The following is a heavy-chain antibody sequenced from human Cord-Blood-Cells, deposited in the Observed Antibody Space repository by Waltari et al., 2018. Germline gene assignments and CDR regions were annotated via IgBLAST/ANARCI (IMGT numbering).Heavy chain of an antibody. CDR1: GGSFSGYY. D-gene: IGHD6-6*01. Sequence: QVQLQQWGAGLLKPSETLSLTCAVYGGSFSGYYWSWIRQPPGKGLEWIGEINHRGSTNYNPSLKSRVTISVDTSKNQFSLKLSSVTAADTAVYYCAISARPDFSAFDIWGQGTMVTVSS. V-gene: IGHV4-34*01. CDR3: AISARPDFSAFDI. J-gene: IGHJ3*02. CDR2: INHRGST.